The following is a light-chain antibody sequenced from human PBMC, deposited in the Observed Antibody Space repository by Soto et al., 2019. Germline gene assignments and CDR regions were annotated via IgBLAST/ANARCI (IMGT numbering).Light chain of an antibody. CDR3: QVWDSSSDLHVV. Sequence: SYELTQPPSVSVAPGKTARITCGGNNIGSKSVHGYQQKPGQAPVLVIYYDTDRHSGIPERFSGSNSGNTATLTISRVEAGDEADYYCQVWDSSSDLHVVFGGGTTLTVL. V-gene: IGLV3-21*04. CDR2: YDT. J-gene: IGLJ2*01. CDR1: NIGSKS.